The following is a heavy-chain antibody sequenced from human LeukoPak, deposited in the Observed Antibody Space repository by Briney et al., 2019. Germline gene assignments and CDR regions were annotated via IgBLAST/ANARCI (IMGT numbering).Heavy chain of an antibody. CDR2: IIPIFGTA. CDR1: GGTFSSYA. J-gene: IGHJ4*02. CDR3: ARDDYDFWSGYYPPGY. Sequence: SVKLSCKASGGTFSSYAISWVRQAPGQGLEWMGRIIPIFGTANYAQKFQGRVTITADKSTSTAYMELSSLRSEDTAVYYCARDDYDFWSGYYPPGYWGQGTLVTVSS. D-gene: IGHD3-3*01. V-gene: IGHV1-69*06.